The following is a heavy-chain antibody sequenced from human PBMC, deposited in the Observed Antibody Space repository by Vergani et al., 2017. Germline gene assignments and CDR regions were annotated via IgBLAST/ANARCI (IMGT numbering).Heavy chain of an antibody. J-gene: IGHJ4*02. Sequence: QVQLQQWGAGLLKPSETLSLTCAVYGGSFSGYYWSWIRQPPGKGLEWIGEINHSGSTNYNPSLKSRVTISVDTSKNQFPLKLSSVTAADTAVYYCARGDKKTGYCSGGSCLGKXFDYWGQGTLVTVSS. CDR2: INHSGST. V-gene: IGHV4-34*01. CDR3: ARGDKKTGYCSGGSCLGKXFDY. D-gene: IGHD2-15*01. CDR1: GGSFSGYY.